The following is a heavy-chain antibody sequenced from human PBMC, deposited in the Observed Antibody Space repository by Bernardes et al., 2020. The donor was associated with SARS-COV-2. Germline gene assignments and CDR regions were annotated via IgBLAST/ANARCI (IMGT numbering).Heavy chain of an antibody. D-gene: IGHD6-19*01. V-gene: IGHV1-18*04. J-gene: IGHJ4*02. CDR3: VRDQSQGVLGWVRGDFDC. CDR2: IRPNDAKT. CDR1: VYIFTTYA. Sequence: ASVKVSCKATVYIFTTYAVSWARQAPGQALEWMGWIRPNDAKTFHAQKFQGRVTLTTDTSTSTVYMELRSLRSDGTAVYYCVRDQSQGVLGWVRGDFDCWGQGTPVTVSS.